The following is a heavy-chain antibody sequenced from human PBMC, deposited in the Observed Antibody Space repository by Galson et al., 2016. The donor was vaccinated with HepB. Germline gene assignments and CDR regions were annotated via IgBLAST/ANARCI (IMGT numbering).Heavy chain of an antibody. V-gene: IGHV3-15*05. D-gene: IGHD1-26*01. CDR1: GFTFTHAW. CDR3: ATGLGGSDYDH. Sequence: SLRLSCAASGFTFTHAWMTWVRQAPGKGLGWVGRIKSKIGGATIDSAAPVKGRFSITRDNAKNTLYLEMNSLKSEDTGVYYCATGLGGSDYDHWGKGTLVIVSS. J-gene: IGHJ4*01. CDR2: IKSKIGGATI.